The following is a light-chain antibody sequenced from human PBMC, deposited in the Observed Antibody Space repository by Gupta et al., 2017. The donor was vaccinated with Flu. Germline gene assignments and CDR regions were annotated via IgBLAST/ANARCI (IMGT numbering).Light chain of an antibody. CDR1: QSVSTY. Sequence: EIVLTQSPATLSLSPGERATLSCRASQSVSTYLAWYQWKPGLAPRLLIYDAFNRAAGIPARFSGSGCGTNFSLMISSREPADFAVYYCELHGNWPPITFGRGTTVEI. CDR2: DAF. CDR3: ELHGNWPPIT. J-gene: IGKJ4*01. V-gene: IGKV3-11*01.